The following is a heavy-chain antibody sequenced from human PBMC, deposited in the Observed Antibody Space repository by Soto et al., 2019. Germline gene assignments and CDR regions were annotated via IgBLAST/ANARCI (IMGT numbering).Heavy chain of an antibody. D-gene: IGHD1-26*01. V-gene: IGHV3-7*01. CDR1: GLTFSIYW. J-gene: IGHJ2*01. Sequence: EVQLVESGGGLVQPGESLRLSCTASGLTFSIYWMRWVRQAPGKGLEWVANIKQDGSEKNYVVSVKGRFTVSRDNAENSVYLQMNSLIAEDTAVYYCAKHQHYNSPGSFFDLWGRGTLVTVSS. CDR2: IKQDGSEK. CDR3: AKHQHYNSPGSFFDL.